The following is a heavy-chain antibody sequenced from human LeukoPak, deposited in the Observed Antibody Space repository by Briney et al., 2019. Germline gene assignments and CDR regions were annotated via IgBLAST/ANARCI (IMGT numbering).Heavy chain of an antibody. CDR1: GHTANTYG. D-gene: IGHD1-26*01. V-gene: IGHV1-18*01. CDR2: IFSYNGQT. CDR3: ANVAKGRYLFYYMDV. Sequence: ASVKVSCKASGHTANTYGLSWVRQAPGQGLEWIGWIFSYNGQTKYADKFQGRVTMTTDTSKTIAYMELRSLRSDDTAVYFCANVAKGRYLFYYMDVWAKGTTVTVS. J-gene: IGHJ6*03.